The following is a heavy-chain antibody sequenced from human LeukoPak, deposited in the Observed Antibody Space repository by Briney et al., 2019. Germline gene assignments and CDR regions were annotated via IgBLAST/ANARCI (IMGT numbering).Heavy chain of an antibody. CDR2: INHSGST. J-gene: IGHJ6*03. Sequence: PSETLSLTCAVYGGSFSGYYWSWIRQPPGKGLEWIGEINHSGSTNYNPSLKSRVTISVDTSKNQFSLKLSSVTAADTAVYYCARARRITIFGVVITSAAHYYMDVWGKGTTVTVSS. D-gene: IGHD3-3*01. V-gene: IGHV4-34*01. CDR3: ARARRITIFGVVITSAAHYYMDV. CDR1: GGSFSGYY.